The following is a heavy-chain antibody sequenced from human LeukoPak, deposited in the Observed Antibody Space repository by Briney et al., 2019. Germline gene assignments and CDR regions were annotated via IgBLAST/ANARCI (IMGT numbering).Heavy chain of an antibody. J-gene: IGHJ4*02. D-gene: IGHD3-10*01. CDR2: INPNSGGT. V-gene: IGHV1-2*06. CDR3: ALLWFGELWTKDY. Sequence: ASVKVSCKASGYTFTGDYMHWVRQAPGQGLEWMGRINPNSGGTNYAQKFQGRVTLTRDTSISTAHMELSRLTSDDTAVYYCALLWFGELWTKDYWGQGTLVTVSS. CDR1: GYTFTGDY.